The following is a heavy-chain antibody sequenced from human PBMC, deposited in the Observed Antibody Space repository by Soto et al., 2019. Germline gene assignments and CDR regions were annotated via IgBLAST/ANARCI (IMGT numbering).Heavy chain of an antibody. CDR3: AVRTSGWCLGY. V-gene: IGHV3-23*01. CDR2: ISGSGDST. J-gene: IGHJ4*02. CDR1: GFTFSSYA. D-gene: IGHD6-19*01. Sequence: EVQLLESGGGLVQPGGSLRLSCAASGFTFSSYAMSWVRQAPGKGLEWVSVISGSGDSTYYADPVKGRFTISRDDYKNTLSLQMNSLRGEHTAVYYCAVRTSGWCLGYWGQGTLVTVS.